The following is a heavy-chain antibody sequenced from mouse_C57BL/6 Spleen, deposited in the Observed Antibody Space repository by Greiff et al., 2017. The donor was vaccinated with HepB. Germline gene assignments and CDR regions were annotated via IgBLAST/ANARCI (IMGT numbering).Heavy chain of an antibody. CDR1: GYTFTSYW. Sequence: VQLQQPGAELVKPGASVKLSCKASGYTFTSYWMQWVKQRPGQGLEWIGEIDPSDSYTNYNQKFKGKATLTVDTSSSTAYMQLSSLTSEDSAVYYCARSKEEYYAMDYWGQGTSVTVSS. J-gene: IGHJ4*01. V-gene: IGHV1-50*01. CDR2: IDPSDSYT. CDR3: ARSKEEYYAMDY.